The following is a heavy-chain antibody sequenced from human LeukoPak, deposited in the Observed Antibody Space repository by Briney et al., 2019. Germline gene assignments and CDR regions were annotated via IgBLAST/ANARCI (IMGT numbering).Heavy chain of an antibody. CDR2: IYYSGST. D-gene: IGHD5-18*01. V-gene: IGHV4-59*01. CDR1: GGSISSYY. CDR3: AGVGYSYGLSNYYYYYYMYV. J-gene: IGHJ6*03. Sequence: SETLSLTCTVSGGSISSYYWSWIRQPPGKGLEWIGYIYYSGSTNYNPSLKSRVTISVDTSKNQFSLKLSSVSAADTAVYYCAGVGYSYGLSNYYYYYYMYVWGKGTTVTISS.